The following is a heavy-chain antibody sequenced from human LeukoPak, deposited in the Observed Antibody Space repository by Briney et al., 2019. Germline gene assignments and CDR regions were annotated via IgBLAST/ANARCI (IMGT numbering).Heavy chain of an antibody. J-gene: IGHJ4*02. D-gene: IGHD6-19*01. CDR1: GGSIISSSYY. CDR2: IYHSGST. Sequence: SETLSLTCTVSGGSIISSSYYWGWIRQPPGKGLEWIGSIYHSGSTYYNPSLKSRVTISIDTSKNLFSLKLSSVIAADTSVYSCARQRSGSGWYHYFDYWGQGTLVTVSS. V-gene: IGHV4-39*01. CDR3: ARQRSGSGWYHYFDY.